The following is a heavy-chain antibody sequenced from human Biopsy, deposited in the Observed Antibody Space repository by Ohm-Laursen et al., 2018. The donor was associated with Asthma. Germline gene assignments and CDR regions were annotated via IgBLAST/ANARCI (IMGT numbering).Heavy chain of an antibody. V-gene: IGHV1-3*01. CDR2: INAGNGNT. D-gene: IGHD3-9*01. Sequence: SVKVSCKASGYNFISFAIHWVRQAPGQRLEWMGWINAGNGNTKYSQKFQGRVSITRDTSASTAYMELRSLRSEDTAAYYCARAYYDFLTGQVKDAFGIWGQGTMVTVSS. CDR1: GYNFISFA. CDR3: ARAYYDFLTGQVKDAFGI. J-gene: IGHJ3*02.